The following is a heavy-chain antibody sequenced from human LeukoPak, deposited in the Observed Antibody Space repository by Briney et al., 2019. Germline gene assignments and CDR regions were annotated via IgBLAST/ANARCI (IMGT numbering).Heavy chain of an antibody. CDR2: IYHSGST. CDR3: ARFSSSWQT. Sequence: SETLSLTCTVSGGSISRSRDYWGWIRQPPGKGLEWIGSIYHSGSTYYNPSLKSRVTISVDTSKNQFSLKLSSVTAADTAVYYCARFSSSWQTWGQGTLVTVSS. V-gene: IGHV4-39*07. D-gene: IGHD6-13*01. J-gene: IGHJ5*02. CDR1: GGSISRSRDY.